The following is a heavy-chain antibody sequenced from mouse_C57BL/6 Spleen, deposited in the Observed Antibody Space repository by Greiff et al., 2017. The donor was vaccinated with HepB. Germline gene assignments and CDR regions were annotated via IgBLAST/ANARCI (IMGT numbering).Heavy chain of an antibody. V-gene: IGHV1-39*01. J-gene: IGHJ4*01. CDR1: GYSFTDYN. D-gene: IGHD1-1*01. CDR3: ARSHYGSSYPYYAMDY. CDR2: INPNYGTT. Sequence: QLQQSGPELVKPGASVKLSCKASGYSFTDYNMNWVKQSNGKSLEWIGVINPNYGTTSYNQKFKGKATLTADQSSSTAYMQLNSLTSEDSAVYDCARSHYGSSYPYYAMDYWGRGTTVTVSS.